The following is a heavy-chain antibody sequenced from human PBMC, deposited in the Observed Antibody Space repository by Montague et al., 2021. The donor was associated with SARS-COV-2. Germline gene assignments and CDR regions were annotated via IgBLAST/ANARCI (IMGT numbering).Heavy chain of an antibody. Sequence: TLSLTCTVSGAPINVGNCYWNCIRQPDGLGLEWIVHIYTSVSTDYTPSYNTRLTISFNTSKNECSLRLTSLTAADTAVDSCARDFPTGRYYFDFWGQGTLVIVSS. D-gene: IGHD3-10*01. J-gene: IGHJ4*02. CDR1: GAPINVGNCY. CDR2: IYTSVST. CDR3: ARDFPTGRYYFDF. V-gene: IGHV4-61*09.